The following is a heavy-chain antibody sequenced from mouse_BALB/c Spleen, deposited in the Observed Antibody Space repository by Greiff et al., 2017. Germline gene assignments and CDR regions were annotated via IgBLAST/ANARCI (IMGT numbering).Heavy chain of an antibody. D-gene: IGHD2-1*01. CDR1: GFSLTGYG. V-gene: IGHV2-6-7*01. CDR3: ARGRGNYGVDFDY. J-gene: IGHJ2*01. CDR2: IWGDGST. Sequence: QVQLQQSGPGLVAPSQSLSITCTVSGFSLTGYGVNWVRQPPGKGLEWLGMIWGDGSTDYNSALKSRLSISKDNSKSQVFLKMNSLQTDDTARYYCARGRGNYGVDFDYWGQGTTLTVSS.